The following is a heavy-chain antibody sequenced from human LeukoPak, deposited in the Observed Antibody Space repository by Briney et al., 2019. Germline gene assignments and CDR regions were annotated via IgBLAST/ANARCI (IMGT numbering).Heavy chain of an antibody. J-gene: IGHJ4*02. Sequence: PGGSLRLSCAASGFTFSSYAMHWVRQAPGKGLEYVSAISSNGGSTYYANSVKGRLTISRDNSKNTLYLQMGSLRAEDMAVYYCARDRRIDLGCSGGSCYPRPNYFDYWGQGTPVTVSS. CDR3: ARDRRIDLGCSGGSCYPRPNYFDY. CDR1: GFTFSSYA. CDR2: ISSNGGST. D-gene: IGHD2-15*01. V-gene: IGHV3-64*01.